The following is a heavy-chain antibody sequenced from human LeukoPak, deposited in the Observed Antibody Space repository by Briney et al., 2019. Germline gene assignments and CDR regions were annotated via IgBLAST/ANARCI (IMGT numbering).Heavy chain of an antibody. CDR1: GGSISNSGYY. V-gene: IGHV4-31*03. CDR2: IYHSGNN. J-gene: IGHJ4*02. Sequence: SQTLSLTCIVSGGSISNSGYYWSWIRQHPGKGLEWIGYIYHSGNNYYNPSLKSRVIISVDTSENQFSLKLNSVTAADTAVYYCARDSSGGYGFIDYWGQGSLVTVSS. D-gene: IGHD5-12*01. CDR3: ARDSSGGYGFIDY.